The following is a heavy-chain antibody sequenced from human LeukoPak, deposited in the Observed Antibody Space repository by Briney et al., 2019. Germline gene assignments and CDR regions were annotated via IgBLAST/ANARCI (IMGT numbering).Heavy chain of an antibody. CDR1: GFTFSSYA. V-gene: IGHV3-23*01. CDR3: ARKPVLLWFGEPFDY. D-gene: IGHD3-10*01. CDR2: ISCSGGST. Sequence: GGSLRLSCAASGFTFSSYAMSWVRQAPGKGLEWVSAISCSGGSTYYADSGEGRFTISRDNSKNTLYLQMNSLRAEDTAVYYCARKPVLLWFGEPFDYWGQGTLVTVSS. J-gene: IGHJ4*02.